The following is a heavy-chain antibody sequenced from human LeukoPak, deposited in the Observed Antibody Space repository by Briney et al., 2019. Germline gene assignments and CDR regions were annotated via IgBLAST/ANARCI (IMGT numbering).Heavy chain of an antibody. CDR2: IYYSGST. D-gene: IGHD3-9*01. V-gene: IGHV4-31*03. Sequence: SQTLSLTCTVSGGSISSGGYYWSWIRQHPGKGLEWIGYIYYSGSTYYNPSLKSRVTISVDTSKNQFSLKLSSVTAADTAVYYCARGERYFDWLHPGYYYGMDVWGQGTTVTVS. J-gene: IGHJ6*02. CDR3: ARGERYFDWLHPGYYYGMDV. CDR1: GGSISSGGYY.